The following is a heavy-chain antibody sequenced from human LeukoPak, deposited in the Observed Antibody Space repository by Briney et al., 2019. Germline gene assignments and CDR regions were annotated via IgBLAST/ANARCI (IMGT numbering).Heavy chain of an antibody. V-gene: IGHV1-2*02. D-gene: IGHD6-19*01. CDR2: INPNSGGT. CDR1: GYTFTGYY. Sequence: ASVKASCKASGYTFTGYYMHWVRQAPGQGLEWMGWINPNSGGTNYAQKLQGRVTMTRDTPISTAYMELSRLRSDDTAVYYCARDPGYSSGWSNLPLDYWGQGTLVTVSS. J-gene: IGHJ4*02. CDR3: ARDPGYSSGWSNLPLDY.